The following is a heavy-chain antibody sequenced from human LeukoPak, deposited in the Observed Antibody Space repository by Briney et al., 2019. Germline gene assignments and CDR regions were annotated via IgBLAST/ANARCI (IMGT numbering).Heavy chain of an antibody. Sequence: GGSLRLSCADSGFTVGSNYMRWVRQAPGKGLEWVSVIYSGGSTHYADSVKGRFTISRDNSKNTLYLQMNSLRAEDTAVYYCARDRLHYDSLTGYPADWGQGTLVTVSS. CDR2: IYSGGST. J-gene: IGHJ4*02. CDR3: ARDRLHYDSLTGYPAD. CDR1: GFTVGSNY. V-gene: IGHV3-66*01. D-gene: IGHD3-9*01.